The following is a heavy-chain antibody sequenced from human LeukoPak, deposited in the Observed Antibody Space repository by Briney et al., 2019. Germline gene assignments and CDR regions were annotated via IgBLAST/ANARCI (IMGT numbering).Heavy chain of an antibody. CDR3: ARQTMEVDY. J-gene: IGHJ4*02. CDR2: IYYSGTT. Sequence: PSETLSLTCTISGASIDSYYWSWIRQPPGKGLEWIGYIYYSGTTNYNPSLKRRVTISVDTSKNQFSLKLSSVTAADTAVYYCARQTMEVDYWGQGTLVTVSS. V-gene: IGHV4-59*12. D-gene: IGHD2-8*01. CDR1: GASIDSYY.